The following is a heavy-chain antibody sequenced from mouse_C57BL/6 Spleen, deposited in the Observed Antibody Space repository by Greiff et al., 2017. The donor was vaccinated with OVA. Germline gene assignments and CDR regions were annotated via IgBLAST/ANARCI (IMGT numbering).Heavy chain of an antibody. Sequence: QVQLQQSGAELVRPGTSVKVSCKASGYAFTNYLIEWVKQRPGQGLEWIGVINPGSGGTNYNEKFKGKATLTADKSSSTAYMQLSSLTSEDSAVYFCARGEDGYYGYWGQGTTLTVSS. CDR3: ARGEDGYYGY. CDR2: INPGSGGT. J-gene: IGHJ2*01. V-gene: IGHV1-54*01. D-gene: IGHD2-3*01. CDR1: GYAFTNYL.